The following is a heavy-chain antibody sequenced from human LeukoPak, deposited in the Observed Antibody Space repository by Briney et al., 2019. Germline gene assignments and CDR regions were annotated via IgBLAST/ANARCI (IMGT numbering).Heavy chain of an antibody. V-gene: IGHV3-23*01. J-gene: IGHJ4*02. CDR3: GKGARWELPLDF. D-gene: IGHD1-26*01. CDR1: GFTFSSYA. Sequence: PGGSLRLSCAASGFTFSSYAMSWVRQAPGKGLEWVSAISGSGGRTYYADSVKGRFTISRDNSMDTLYLQMNSLRADDTAVYYRGKGARWELPLDFWGQGTLVHVLS. CDR2: ISGSGGRT.